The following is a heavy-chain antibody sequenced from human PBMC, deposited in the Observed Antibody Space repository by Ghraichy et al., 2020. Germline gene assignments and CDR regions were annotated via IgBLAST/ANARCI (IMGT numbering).Heavy chain of an antibody. D-gene: IGHD3-22*01. J-gene: IGHJ3*02. Sequence: SQTLSLTCTVSGYSISSGYYWGWIRQPPGKGLEWIGSIYHSGSTYYNPSLKSRVTISVDTSKNQFSLKLSSVTAADTAVYYCARDRRYYDSSGEPDAFDIWGQGTMVTVSS. V-gene: IGHV4-38-2*02. CDR2: IYHSGST. CDR1: GYSISSGYY. CDR3: ARDRRYYDSSGEPDAFDI.